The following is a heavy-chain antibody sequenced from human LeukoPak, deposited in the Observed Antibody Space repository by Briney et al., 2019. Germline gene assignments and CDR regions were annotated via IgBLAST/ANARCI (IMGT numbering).Heavy chain of an antibody. CDR3: AKDGTGGYYYLDY. CDR2: ILYDGSNE. V-gene: IGHV3-30*18. CDR1: GFTFSSHG. Sequence: GTSLRLSCAASGFTFSSHGMRWVRQAPGMGLEWVALILYDGSNEYYADSVQGRFTISRDSSRNTLYLQMNSLRAEDTAVYYCAKDGTGGYYYLDYWGQGTLVTVSS. J-gene: IGHJ4*02. D-gene: IGHD3-22*01.